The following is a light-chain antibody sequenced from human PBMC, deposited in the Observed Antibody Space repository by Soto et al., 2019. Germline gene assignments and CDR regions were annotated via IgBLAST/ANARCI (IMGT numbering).Light chain of an antibody. Sequence: QSALTQPASVSGSPGQSIAISCTGTSNDVGAYHFVSWFQQHPGKAPKLIIYDVENRPSGVSARFSASKSGNTASLTISGLQAEDEADYYSSSYVTDDTYVFGSGTKLTVL. V-gene: IGLV2-14*03. J-gene: IGLJ1*01. CDR2: DVE. CDR1: SNDVGAYHF. CDR3: SSYVTDDTYV.